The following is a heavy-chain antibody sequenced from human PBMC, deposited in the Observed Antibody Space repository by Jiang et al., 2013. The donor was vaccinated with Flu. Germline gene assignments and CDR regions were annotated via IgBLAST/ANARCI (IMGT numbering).Heavy chain of an antibody. CDR1: GFTFSSYA. V-gene: IGHV3-30*04. J-gene: IGHJ4*02. CDR2: ISYDGSNK. CDR3: ASTVLLRCTYYFDY. Sequence: VQLLESGGGLVQPGRSLRLSCAASGFTFSSYAMHWVRQAPGKGLEWVAVISYDGSNKYYADSVKGRFTISRDNSKNTLYLQMNSLGAEDTAVYYCASTVLLRCTYYFDYVGPGNPGHRLL. D-gene: IGHD4-17*01.